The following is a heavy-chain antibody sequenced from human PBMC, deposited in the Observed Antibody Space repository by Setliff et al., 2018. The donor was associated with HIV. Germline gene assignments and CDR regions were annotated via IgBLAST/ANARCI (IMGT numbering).Heavy chain of an antibody. D-gene: IGHD3-10*01. CDR2: VITILDIT. CDR1: GGTSNTYA. Sequence: SVKVSCKASGGTSNTYAINWVRQAPGQGLEWMGQVITILDITSYAQKFQGRVTITADESTNTTYMELSSLRSDDTAVYYCAGPRGDEAFDIWGQGTMVTVSS. V-gene: IGHV1-69*10. J-gene: IGHJ3*02. CDR3: AGPRGDEAFDI.